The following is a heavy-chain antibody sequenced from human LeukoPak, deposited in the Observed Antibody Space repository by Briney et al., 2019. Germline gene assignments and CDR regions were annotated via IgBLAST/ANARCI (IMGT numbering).Heavy chain of an antibody. CDR3: ARSSYGGNVDY. D-gene: IGHD4-23*01. V-gene: IGHV4-59*12. J-gene: IGHJ4*02. CDR2: IYYSGST. CDR1: GGSISSYY. Sequence: PSETLSLTCTVSGGSISSYYWSWIRQPPGKGLEWIGYIYYSGSTNYNPSLKSRVTISVDTSKNQFSLKLSSVTAADTAVYYCARSSYGGNVDYWGQGTLVTVSS.